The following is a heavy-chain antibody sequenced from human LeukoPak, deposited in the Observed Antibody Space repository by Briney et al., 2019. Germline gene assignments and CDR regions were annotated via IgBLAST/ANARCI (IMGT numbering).Heavy chain of an antibody. CDR3: AKDRGWFGELLDDY. CDR1: GFTFSSYG. CDR2: IWYDGSNK. V-gene: IGHV3-33*06. D-gene: IGHD3-10*01. J-gene: IGHJ4*02. Sequence: GGSVRLSCAASGFTFSSYGMHWVRQAPGKGLEWVAVIWYDGSNKYYADSVKGRFTISRDNSNNTLYLQMNSLRAEDTAVYYCAKDRGWFGELLDDYWGQGTLVTVSS.